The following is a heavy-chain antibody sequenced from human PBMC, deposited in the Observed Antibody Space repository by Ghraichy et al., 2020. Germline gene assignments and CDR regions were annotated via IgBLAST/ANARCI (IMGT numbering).Heavy chain of an antibody. CDR2: IYHTGST. J-gene: IGHJ4*02. D-gene: IGHD4-23*01. CDR3: ARDPSNTAITPI. Sequence: SETLSLTCTVSGDSISGHYWSWIRQVPGKGLEWIGYIYHTGSTNYSPSFKSRVTISVDTSKNQFSLKLISATAADMAVYYCARDPSNTAITPIWGQGTLVNVSS. CDR1: GDSISGHY. V-gene: IGHV4-59*11.